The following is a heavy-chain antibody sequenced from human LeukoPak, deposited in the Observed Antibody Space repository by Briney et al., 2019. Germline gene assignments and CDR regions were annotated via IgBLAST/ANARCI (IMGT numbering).Heavy chain of an antibody. Sequence: GGSLRLSCAASGFTFSDYYMSWIRQAPGKGLEWVSYISSSSSTIYYADSVKGRFTISRDNAKNSLYLQMNSLRAEDTAVYYCARDWSARRWESYYFDYWGQGTLVTVSS. V-gene: IGHV3-11*04. J-gene: IGHJ4*02. CDR3: ARDWSARRWESYYFDY. CDR1: GFTFSDYY. D-gene: IGHD1-26*01. CDR2: ISSSSSTI.